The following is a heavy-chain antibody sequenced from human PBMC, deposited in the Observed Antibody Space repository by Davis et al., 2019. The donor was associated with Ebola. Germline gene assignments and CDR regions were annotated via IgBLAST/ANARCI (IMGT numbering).Heavy chain of an antibody. D-gene: IGHD3-3*01. CDR3: ARDQAYYDFWSGYYDY. J-gene: IGHJ4*02. V-gene: IGHV3-30*03. CDR2: ISYDGSNK. CDR1: GFTFSSYG. Sequence: PGGSLRLSCAASGFTFSSYGMHWVRQAPGKGLEWVAVISYDGSNKYYADSVKGRFTISRDNSKNTLYLQMNSLRPEDTAVYYCARDQAYYDFWSGYYDYWGQGTLVTVSS.